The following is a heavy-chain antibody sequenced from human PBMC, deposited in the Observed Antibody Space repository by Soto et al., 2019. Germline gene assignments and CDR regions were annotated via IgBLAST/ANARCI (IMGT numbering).Heavy chain of an antibody. Sequence: QVQLVQSGAEVREPGASVTVSCKASGFTFINYGFTWVRQAPGQGLEWMGWISAYNGDTKIAETLQGRLTLSTDASTNIADMDLRGVMCYDAAIYDCARVPFYLPGDYWGQGTLVTVSS. CDR3: ARVPFYLPGDY. J-gene: IGHJ4*02. CDR2: ISAYNGDT. CDR1: GFTFINYG. V-gene: IGHV1-18*01. D-gene: IGHD3-10*01.